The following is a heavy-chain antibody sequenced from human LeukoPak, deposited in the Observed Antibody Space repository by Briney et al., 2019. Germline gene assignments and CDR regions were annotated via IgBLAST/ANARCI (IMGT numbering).Heavy chain of an antibody. V-gene: IGHV3-7*03. CDR1: GFMFSSNW. Sequence: GGSLRLSCAASGFMFSSNWMSRVRLAPGKGLEWVANIKEDGTETYYVDSVKGRFTISRDNAKNSLYLQMNSLRVEDTAVYYCAKEGRSLQTYWGQGTLVTVSS. D-gene: IGHD5-24*01. CDR2: IKEDGTET. J-gene: IGHJ4*02. CDR3: AKEGRSLQTY.